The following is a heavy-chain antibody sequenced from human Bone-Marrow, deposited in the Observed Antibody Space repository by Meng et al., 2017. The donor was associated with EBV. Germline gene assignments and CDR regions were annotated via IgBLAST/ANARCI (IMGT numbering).Heavy chain of an antibody. CDR2: IIPIFGTA. V-gene: IGHV1-69*01. D-gene: IGHD4-23*01. J-gene: IGHJ4*02. CDR1: GGTFSSYA. Sequence: QVPLVQSGHEVKKPGSLVKVACKASGGTFSSYAISWVRQAPGQGLEWMGGIIPIFGTANYAQKFQGRVTITADESTSTAYMELSSLRSEDTAVYYCAREQLEGTVATNRPFDYWGQGTLVTVSS. CDR3: AREQLEGTVATNRPFDY.